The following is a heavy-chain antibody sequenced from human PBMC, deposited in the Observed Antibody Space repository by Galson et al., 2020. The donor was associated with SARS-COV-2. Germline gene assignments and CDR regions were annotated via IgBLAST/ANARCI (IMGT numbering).Heavy chain of an antibody. J-gene: IGHJ5*02. Sequence: GGSLRLSCTTSGFTFDDYDMTWVRQVPGKGLEWVSGINWNGDSTGYADSVKGRFTISRDNAKNSLYLEMSSLRADDSALYHCARARFNWNYMRFDPWGQGTLVTVSS. CDR2: INWNGDST. D-gene: IGHD1-7*01. CDR1: GFTFDDYD. CDR3: ARARFNWNYMRFDP. V-gene: IGHV3-20*01.